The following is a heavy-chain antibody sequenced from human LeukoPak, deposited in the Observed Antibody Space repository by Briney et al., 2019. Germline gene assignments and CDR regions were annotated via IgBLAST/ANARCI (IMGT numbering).Heavy chain of an antibody. J-gene: IGHJ4*02. V-gene: IGHV4-30-4*02. CDR1: GGSISSGGYY. Sequence: SETLSLTCTVSGGSISSGGYYWSWIRQHPGRGLEWIGYIYNTGSTYYNPSLKSRVTISVDTSKNQFSLKLSSVTAADTAVYYCARDFGYSYGYDYWGQGTLVTVSS. D-gene: IGHD5-18*01. CDR3: ARDFGYSYGYDY. CDR2: IYNTGST.